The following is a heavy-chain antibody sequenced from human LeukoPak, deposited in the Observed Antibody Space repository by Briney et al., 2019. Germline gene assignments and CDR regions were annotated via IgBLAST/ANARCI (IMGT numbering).Heavy chain of an antibody. CDR3: AKGAGGFSYYNWFDP. V-gene: IGHV4-34*01. D-gene: IGHD5-18*01. CDR2: IYYSGTT. J-gene: IGHJ5*02. Sequence: PSETLSLTCAAYGGSFSGYYWGWIRQPPGKGLEWIGSIYYSGTTHYNPSLESRVTISVDTSKNQLSLKLASVTAADTAIYYCAKGAGGFSYYNWFDPWGQGTLVTVSS. CDR1: GGSFSGYY.